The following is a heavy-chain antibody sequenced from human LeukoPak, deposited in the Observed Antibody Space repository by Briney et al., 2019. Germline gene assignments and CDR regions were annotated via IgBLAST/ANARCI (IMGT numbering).Heavy chain of an antibody. CDR1: GGTFSSYA. CDR3: ARGDAGIQLWLMDY. Sequence: GASVKVSCKASGGTFSSYAISWVRQAPGQGLEWMGWISAYNGNTNYAQKLQGRVTMTTDTSTSTAYMELRSLRSDDTAVYYCARGDAGIQLWLMDYWGQGTLVTVSS. V-gene: IGHV1-18*01. CDR2: ISAYNGNT. J-gene: IGHJ4*02. D-gene: IGHD5-18*01.